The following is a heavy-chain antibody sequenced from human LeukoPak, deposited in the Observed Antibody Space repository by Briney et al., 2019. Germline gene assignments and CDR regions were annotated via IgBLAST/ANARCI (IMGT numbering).Heavy chain of an antibody. J-gene: IGHJ4*02. Sequence: GGSLRLSCAASGFTFDSYAVSWVRQAPGKGLEWVSAISGSGLDTYYADSVKGRFTVSRDNSKSTVYLQMNNLRAEDTAIYYCAREREGSTLNWGQGTLVTVSS. CDR3: AREREGSTLN. V-gene: IGHV3-23*01. CDR1: GFTFDSYA. D-gene: IGHD5/OR15-5a*01. CDR2: ISGSGLDT.